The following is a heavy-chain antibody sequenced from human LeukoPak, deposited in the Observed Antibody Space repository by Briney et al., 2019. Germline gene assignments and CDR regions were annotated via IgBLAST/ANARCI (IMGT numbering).Heavy chain of an antibody. J-gene: IGHJ5*02. CDR2: IYHSGST. V-gene: IGHV4-4*02. D-gene: IGHD3-9*01. CDR1: GGSISSSNW. Sequence: SGTLSLTCAVSGGSISSSNWWSWVRQPPGKGLEWIGEIYHSGSTNYNPSLKSRVTISVDTSKNQFSLKLSSVTAADTAVYYCARHAGHPYDILTGYYSWGQGTLVTVSS. CDR3: ARHAGHPYDILTGYYS.